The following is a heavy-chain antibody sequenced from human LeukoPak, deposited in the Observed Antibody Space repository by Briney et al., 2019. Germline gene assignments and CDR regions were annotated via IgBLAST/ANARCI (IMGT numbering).Heavy chain of an antibody. CDR3: AKLERRHYGGNRFDF. D-gene: IGHD1-1*01. Sequence: GGSLRPSCAASGFTFGSYAMSWVRQAPGKGLEWVSGISAPGDNTYYADSVKGRLTISRDNSKNTLYLQMNSLRAEDTALYYCAKLERRHYGGNRFDFWGQGTLLTVSS. CDR1: GFTFGSYA. CDR2: ISAPGDNT. V-gene: IGHV3-23*01. J-gene: IGHJ4*02.